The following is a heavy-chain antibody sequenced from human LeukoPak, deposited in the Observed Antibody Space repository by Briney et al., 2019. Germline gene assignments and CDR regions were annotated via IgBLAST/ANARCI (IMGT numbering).Heavy chain of an antibody. V-gene: IGHV3-74*01. J-gene: IGHJ4*02. CDR1: GFTFRSYA. Sequence: GRSLRLSCAASGFTFRSYAMHWVRQAPGKGLVWVSRINSDGSSTSYADSVKGRFTISRDNAKNTLYLQMNSLRAEDTAVYYCARGWEGYFDYWGQGTLVTVSS. CDR3: ARGWEGYFDY. CDR2: INSDGSST. D-gene: IGHD1-26*01.